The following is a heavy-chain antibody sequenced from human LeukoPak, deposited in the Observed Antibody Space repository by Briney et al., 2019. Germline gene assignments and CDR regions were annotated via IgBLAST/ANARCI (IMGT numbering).Heavy chain of an antibody. J-gene: IGHJ4*02. CDR3: ARGAVAGKVDY. Sequence: GGSLRLSCAASGFTFNNYAMNWVRQAPGKGLEWVSSISSSSSYIYYADSVKGRFTISRDNAKNSLYLQMNSLRAEDTAVYYCARGAVAGKVDYWGQGTLVTVSS. D-gene: IGHD6-19*01. CDR1: GFTFNNYA. CDR2: ISSSSSYI. V-gene: IGHV3-21*01.